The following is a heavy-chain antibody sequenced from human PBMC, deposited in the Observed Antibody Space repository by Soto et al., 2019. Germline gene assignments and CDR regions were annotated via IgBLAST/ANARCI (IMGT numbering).Heavy chain of an antibody. D-gene: IGHD3-10*01. CDR2: IYYSGST. J-gene: IGHJ6*02. Sequence: PSETLSLTCTVSGGSISSSSYYWGWIRQPPGKGLEWIGSIYYSGSTYYHPSLKSRVTISVDTSKNQFSLKLSSVTAADTAVYYCARHSKATIRAHIHGSGSGLYGMDVWGQGTTVTVSS. V-gene: IGHV4-39*01. CDR1: GGSISSSSYY. CDR3: ARHSKATIRAHIHGSGSGLYGMDV.